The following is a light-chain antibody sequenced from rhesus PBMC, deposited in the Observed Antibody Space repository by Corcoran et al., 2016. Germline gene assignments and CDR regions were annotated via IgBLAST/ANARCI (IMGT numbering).Light chain of an antibody. V-gene: IGKV3-31*02. CDR1: QSIGTY. CDR2: GAS. J-gene: IGKJ4*01. Sequence: ETVLTQSPATLSLSPGERATLSCRASQSIGTYLAWYHQKPGQAPRLLIHGASSRATGIPDRFSGSESGTDFTLTISSLEPEVVGVYYCQLTRNLSPLTFGGGTKVDLK. CDR3: QLTRNLSPLT.